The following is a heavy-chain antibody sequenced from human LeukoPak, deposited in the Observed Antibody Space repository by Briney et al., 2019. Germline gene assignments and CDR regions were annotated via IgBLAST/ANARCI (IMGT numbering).Heavy chain of an antibody. D-gene: IGHD3-3*01. J-gene: IGHJ4*02. CDR2: INPNSGGT. CDR3: ARDGTYYDFWSGYPTTFDY. V-gene: IGHV1-2*02. Sequence: ASVTVSCKASGYTFTGYYMHWVRQAPGQGREWMGWINPNSGGTNYAQNFQGRVTMTRDTSISTAYMELSRLRSDDTAVYYCARDGTYYDFWSGYPTTFDYWGQGTLVTVSS. CDR1: GYTFTGYY.